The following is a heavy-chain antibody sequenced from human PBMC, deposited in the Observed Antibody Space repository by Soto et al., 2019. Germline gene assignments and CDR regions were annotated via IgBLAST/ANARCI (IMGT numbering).Heavy chain of an antibody. CDR2: IYKSATT. V-gene: IGHV4-30-4*01. CDR3: ARGRYCLTGRCFPNWFDS. Sequence: SETLSLTCSVSGDSISNLDYFWAWIRQPPGQALEYIGYIYKSATTYYNPSFESRAAISVDTSKSQFSLNVTSVTAADTAVYFCARGRYCLTGRCFPNWFDSWGQGALVTVSS. J-gene: IGHJ5*01. D-gene: IGHD7-27*01. CDR1: GDSISNLDYF.